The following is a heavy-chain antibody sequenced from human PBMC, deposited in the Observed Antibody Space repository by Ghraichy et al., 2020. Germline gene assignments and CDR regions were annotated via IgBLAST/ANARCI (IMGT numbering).Heavy chain of an antibody. J-gene: IGHJ6*02. D-gene: IGHD1-14*01. CDR2: INPNTADT. CDR3: ARDFFSSITSPNYYGMDL. Sequence: ASVNVSCKASGSTFTAYYIHWVRQAPGQGLEWMGRINPNTADTKYAQKFQGRVTMTRDTSIDTAYMDLSSLRSDDTAVYYCARDFFSSITSPNYYGMDLWVQGTAVTVSS. CDR1: GSTFTAYY. V-gene: IGHV1-2*06.